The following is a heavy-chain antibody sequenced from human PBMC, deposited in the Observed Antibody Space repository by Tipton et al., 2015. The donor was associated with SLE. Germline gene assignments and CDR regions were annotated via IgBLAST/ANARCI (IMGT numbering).Heavy chain of an antibody. CDR1: GFTFSSYA. CDR3: ARDRGRDYDTLTGYRRH. CDR2: IYGDGSST. V-gene: IGHV3-23*03. D-gene: IGHD3-9*01. Sequence: SLRLSCAASGFTFSSYAMNWVRQAPGKGLEWVSGIYGDGSSTYYADSVRGRFTISRDNSKNTLNLQMNSLRAEDTAVYYCARDRGRDYDTLTGYRRHWGQGTLVAASS. J-gene: IGHJ4*02.